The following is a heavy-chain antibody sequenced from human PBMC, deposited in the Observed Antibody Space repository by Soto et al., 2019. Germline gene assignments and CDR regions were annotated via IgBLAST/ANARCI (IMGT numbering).Heavy chain of an antibody. CDR2: IWYDGSNK. D-gene: IGHD5-12*01. J-gene: IGHJ4*02. V-gene: IGHV3-33*01. CDR1: GFTFSSYG. CDR3: AREMATIIFSFDY. Sequence: PGGSLGLSCSASGFTFSSYGMHWVRQAPGKGLEWVAVIWYDGSNKYYADSVKGRFTISRDNSKNTLYLQMNSLRAEDTAVYYCAREMATIIFSFDYWGQGTLVTVSS.